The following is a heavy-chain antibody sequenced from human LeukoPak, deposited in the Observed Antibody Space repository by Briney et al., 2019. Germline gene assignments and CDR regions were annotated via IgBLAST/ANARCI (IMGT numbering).Heavy chain of an antibody. CDR1: GFTFSSYW. D-gene: IGHD6-19*01. J-gene: IGHJ3*02. CDR2: IKQDGSEK. V-gene: IGHV3-7*01. Sequence: GGSLRLSCAASGFTFSSYWMSWVRQAPGKGLEWVANIKQDGSEKYYVDSVKGRFTISRDNAKNSLFLQMNSLRADDTAVYYCATTQRTSGQDGNAFDISGQGEIFTVSS. CDR3: ATTQRTSGQDGNAFDI.